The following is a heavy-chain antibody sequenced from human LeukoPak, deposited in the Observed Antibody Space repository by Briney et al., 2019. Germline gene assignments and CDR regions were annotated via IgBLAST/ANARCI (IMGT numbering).Heavy chain of an antibody. J-gene: IGHJ4*02. Sequence: GGSLRLSCAASGFTFSSYSMNWVRQAPGKGLEWVSSISSSSSYIYYADSVKGRFTISRDNAKNSLYLQMNSLRAEDTAVYYCARGRYGDHYFDYWGQGTLVTVSS. CDR3: ARGRYGDHYFDY. CDR2: ISSSSSYI. CDR1: GFTFSSYS. D-gene: IGHD4-17*01. V-gene: IGHV3-21*01.